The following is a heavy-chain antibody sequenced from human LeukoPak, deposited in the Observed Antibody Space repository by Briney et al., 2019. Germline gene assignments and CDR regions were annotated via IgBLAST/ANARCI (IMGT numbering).Heavy chain of an antibody. CDR3: AMEYYYDSSGYPMYDY. CDR1: GGTFSSYA. CDR2: IIPIFGTA. D-gene: IGHD3-22*01. Sequence: VASVKVSCKASGGTFSSYAISWVRQAPGQGLEWMGRIIPIFGTANYAQKFQDRVTITTDESTSTAYMELSSLRSEDTAVYYCAMEYYYDSSGYPMYDYWGQGTLVTVSS. J-gene: IGHJ4*02. V-gene: IGHV1-69*05.